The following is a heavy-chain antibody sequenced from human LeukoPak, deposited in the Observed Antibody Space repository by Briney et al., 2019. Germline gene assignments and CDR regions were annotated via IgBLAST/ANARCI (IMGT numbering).Heavy chain of an antibody. CDR2: ISYDGSNK. CDR1: GFTFSSYG. J-gene: IGHJ6*03. D-gene: IGHD3-10*01. CDR3: AKAGGSGSYWAPYYYYYYVDV. Sequence: GGSLRLSCAASGFTFSSYGMHWVRQAPGKGLEWVAVISYDGSNKYYADSVKGRFTISRDNSKNTLYLQMNSLRAEDTAVYYCAKAGGSGSYWAPYYYYYYVDVWGKGTTVTVSS. V-gene: IGHV3-30*18.